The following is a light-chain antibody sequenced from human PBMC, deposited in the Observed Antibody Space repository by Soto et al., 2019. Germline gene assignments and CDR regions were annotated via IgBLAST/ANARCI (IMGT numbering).Light chain of an antibody. CDR3: QQRSNWPPWT. V-gene: IGKV3-11*01. CDR1: QSVSSY. Sequence: EIVLTQSPATLSLSPGERATLSCRASQSVSSYLAWYQQKPGQAPRLLIYDASNRATGIPARFSGSGSGTDFTLTLSILEPEDFAVYYCQQRSNWPPWTFGQGTKVDIK. J-gene: IGKJ1*01. CDR2: DAS.